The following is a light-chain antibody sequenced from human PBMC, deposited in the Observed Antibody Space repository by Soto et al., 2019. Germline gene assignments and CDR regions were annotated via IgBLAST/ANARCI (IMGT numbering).Light chain of an antibody. J-gene: IGKJ4*01. V-gene: IGKV1-6*01. CDR2: AAS. CDR1: QGIRND. CDR3: LQDYNYPLT. Sequence: AIPMTQSPSSLSASVGDRVTITCRASQGIRNDLGWYQQKPGKAPKLLIYAASSLQSGVPSRFSGSGSGTDFTLTFSSLQPEDFATYYCLQDYNYPLTFGGGTKVEIK.